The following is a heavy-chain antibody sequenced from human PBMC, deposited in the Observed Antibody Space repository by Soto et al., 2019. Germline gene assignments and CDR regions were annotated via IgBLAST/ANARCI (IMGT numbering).Heavy chain of an antibody. CDR1: RASVSSNSYY. V-gene: IGHV4-39*01. CDR2: LFYRGSP. D-gene: IGHD3-10*01. CDR3: AAFYGSGNFLAFQADY. J-gene: IGHJ4*02. Sequence: QLQLQESGPGLVKPSETLSLTCAVSRASVSSNSYYWGWIRQPPGKGLEWIGNLFYRGSPYYNPSLKSRLTISVDTSTNQFSLKLTAVTAADTAVYYCAAFYGSGNFLAFQADYWGPGTLVSVSS.